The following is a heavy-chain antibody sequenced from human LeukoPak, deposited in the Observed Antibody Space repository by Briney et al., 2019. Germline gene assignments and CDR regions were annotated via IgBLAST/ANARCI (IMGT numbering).Heavy chain of an antibody. CDR1: GYTFTSYD. D-gene: IGHD4-17*01. V-gene: IGHV1-8*01. J-gene: IGHJ4*02. CDR2: VNPNSGNT. CDR3: ARGQGRFPTVTSAGR. Sequence: ASVKVSCKASGYTFTSYDINWVRQATGQGLEWMGWVNPNSGNTGYAQKFQGRVTMTRNTSISTAYMELSSLRSEDTAVYYCARGQGRFPTVTSAGRWGQGTLVTVSS.